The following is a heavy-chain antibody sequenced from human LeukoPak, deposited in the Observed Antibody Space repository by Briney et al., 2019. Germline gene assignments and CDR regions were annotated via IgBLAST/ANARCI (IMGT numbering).Heavy chain of an antibody. Sequence: EESLKISCKGSGYSFTSYWIGWVRQMPGKGLEWMGIIYPGDSDTRYSPSFQGQVTISADKSISTAYLQWSSLKASDTAMYYCARRAGCSGGSCYPEGYYGMDVWGQGTTVTVSS. CDR2: IYPGDSDT. J-gene: IGHJ6*02. CDR3: ARRAGCSGGSCYPEGYYGMDV. D-gene: IGHD2-15*01. V-gene: IGHV5-51*01. CDR1: GYSFTSYW.